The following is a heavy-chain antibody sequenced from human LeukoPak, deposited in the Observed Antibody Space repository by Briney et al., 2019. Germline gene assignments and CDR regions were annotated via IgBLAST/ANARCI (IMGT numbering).Heavy chain of an antibody. J-gene: IGHJ5*02. Sequence: SETLSLTCAVYGGSFSGYYWSWIRQPPGKGLEWIGEINHSGSTNYNPSLKSRVTISVDTSKNQFSLKLSSVTAADTAVYYCARDENGYVWGSFRAWGRGTLVTVSS. CDR2: INHSGST. CDR1: GGSFSGYY. CDR3: ARDENGYVWGSFRA. V-gene: IGHV4-34*01. D-gene: IGHD3-16*02.